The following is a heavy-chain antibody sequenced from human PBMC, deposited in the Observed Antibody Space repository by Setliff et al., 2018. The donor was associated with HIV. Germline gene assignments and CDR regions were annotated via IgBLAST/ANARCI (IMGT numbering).Heavy chain of an antibody. D-gene: IGHD5-12*01. Sequence: ASVKVSCKASGYTFTNYGFSWVRQAPRQGLEWMGWISGFNGATNAAQKFRERVTLTTDTSTTTAYMELRSLRSDDTAVYYCARGGGYSGYDGTLDYWGQGTQVTVSS. CDR1: GYTFTNYG. CDR2: ISGFNGAT. CDR3: ARGGGYSGYDGTLDY. J-gene: IGHJ4*02. V-gene: IGHV1-18*01.